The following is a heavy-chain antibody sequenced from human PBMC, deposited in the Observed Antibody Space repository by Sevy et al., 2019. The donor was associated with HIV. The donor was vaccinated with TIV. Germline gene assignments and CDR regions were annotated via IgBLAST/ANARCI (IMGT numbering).Heavy chain of an antibody. V-gene: IGHV3-7*01. CDR1: GFTFSGFW. D-gene: IGHD2-21*02. J-gene: IGHJ6*02. CDR3: ARVDVACVDGDCDAFYFYGMDV. CDR2: IKPDGREK. Sequence: GGSLRLSCAASGFTFSGFWMTWVRQAPGKGLEWVANIKPDGREKNYVDSVKGRVTISRDNAKNSVYLQMNTLRAEDTAVYYCARVDVACVDGDCDAFYFYGMDVWGQGTTVTVSS.